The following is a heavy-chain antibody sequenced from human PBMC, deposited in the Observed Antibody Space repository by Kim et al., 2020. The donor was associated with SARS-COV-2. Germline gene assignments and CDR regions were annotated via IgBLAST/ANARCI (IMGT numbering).Heavy chain of an antibody. CDR1: GGSISSYY. V-gene: IGHV4-4*07. Sequence: SETLSLTCTVSGGSISSYYWSWIRQPAGKGLEWIGRIYTSGSTNYNPSLKSRVTMSVDTSKNQFSLKLSSVTAADTAVYYCARDLDYYDSSGLSKFDPWGQGTLVTVSS. J-gene: IGHJ5*02. CDR3: ARDLDYYDSSGLSKFDP. D-gene: IGHD3-22*01. CDR2: IYTSGST.